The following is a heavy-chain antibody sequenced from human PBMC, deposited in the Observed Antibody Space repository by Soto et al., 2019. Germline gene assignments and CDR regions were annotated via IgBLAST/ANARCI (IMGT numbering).Heavy chain of an antibody. D-gene: IGHD3-10*01. CDR1: GFTFSSYG. CDR3: ARDSGEGSGSYYDYYYYYGRDV. CDR2: IWYDGSNK. J-gene: IGHJ6*02. Sequence: QVQLVESGGGVVQPGRSLRLSCAASGFTFSSYGMHWVRQAPGKGLEWVAVIWYDGSNKYYADSVKGRFTISRDNSKNTLYLQMNSLRAEDTAVYYCARDSGEGSGSYYDYYYYYGRDVWGQGTTVTVSS. V-gene: IGHV3-33*01.